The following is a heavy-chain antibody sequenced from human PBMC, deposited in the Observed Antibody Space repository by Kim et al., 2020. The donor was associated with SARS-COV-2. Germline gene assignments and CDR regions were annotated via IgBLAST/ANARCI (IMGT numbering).Heavy chain of an antibody. J-gene: IGHJ4*02. CDR3: AREVDDSSGYLDY. D-gene: IGHD3-22*01. Sequence: YADSVKGRFTISRDNSKNTLYLQMNSLRAEDTAVYYCAREVDDSSGYLDYWGQGTLVTVSS. V-gene: IGHV3-30*01.